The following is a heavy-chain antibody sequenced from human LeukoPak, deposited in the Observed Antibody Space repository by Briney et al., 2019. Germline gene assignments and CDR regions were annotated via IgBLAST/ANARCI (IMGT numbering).Heavy chain of an antibody. Sequence: GASVKVSCKASGYTFTGYYMHWVRRAPGQGLEWMGWINAGNGNTKCSQEFQGRVTLTRDTSASTAYMELSRLRSDDTAVYYCARLADDAFDIWGQGTMVTVSS. CDR3: ARLADDAFDI. CDR1: GYTFTGYY. J-gene: IGHJ3*02. V-gene: IGHV1/OR15-3*02. CDR2: INAGNGNT.